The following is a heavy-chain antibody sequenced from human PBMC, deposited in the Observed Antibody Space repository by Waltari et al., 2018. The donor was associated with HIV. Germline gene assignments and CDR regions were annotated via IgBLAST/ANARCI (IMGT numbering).Heavy chain of an antibody. Sequence: QLQLQESGPRLVKPSETLSLTCTVSGGSISSSRYYRGWIRQPPGKGLEWVGNNYYSVSPDYTPSLKSRVTISVDTSKNQFSLKLNSVTAADTAVYYCARTVYPVYSSSPYFDYWGQGTLVTVSS. J-gene: IGHJ4*02. D-gene: IGHD6-6*01. CDR1: GGSISSSRYY. V-gene: IGHV4-39*01. CDR3: ARTVYPVYSSSPYFDY. CDR2: NYYSVSP.